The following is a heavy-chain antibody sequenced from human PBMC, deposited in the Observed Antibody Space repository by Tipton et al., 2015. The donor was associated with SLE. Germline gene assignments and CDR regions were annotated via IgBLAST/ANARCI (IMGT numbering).Heavy chain of an antibody. CDR2: INHSGST. Sequence: TLSLTCAVSGYSISSGYYWGWIRQPPGKGLEWIGSINHSGSTNYNPSLKSRVTISVDTSKNQFSLKLSSVTAADTAVYYCARDDHSYWGQGTLVTVSS. V-gene: IGHV4-38-2*02. CDR1: GYSISSGYY. CDR3: ARDDHSY. J-gene: IGHJ4*02.